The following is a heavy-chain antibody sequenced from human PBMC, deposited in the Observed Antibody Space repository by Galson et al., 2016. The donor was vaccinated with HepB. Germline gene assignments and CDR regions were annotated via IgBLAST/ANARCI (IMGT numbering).Heavy chain of an antibody. D-gene: IGHD3-10*01. CDR2: IYFNENT. CDR3: ASGHYGPFDP. CDR1: GGSVRSHRW. V-gene: IGHV4-4*01. Sequence: EPLSLTCDVSGGSVRSHRWWSWVRQPPGKGLEWIGEIYFNENTRLHYNPSLKSRLTLSADMSKNQLSLRLNSVTAADTAIYFCASGHYGPFDPWGQGNLVTVSS. J-gene: IGHJ5*02.